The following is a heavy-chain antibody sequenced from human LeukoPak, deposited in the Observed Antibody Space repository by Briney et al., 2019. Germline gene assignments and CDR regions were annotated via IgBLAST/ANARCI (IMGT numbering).Heavy chain of an antibody. V-gene: IGHV2-5*02. CDR3: ARLQRTFGGHSRYYDS. Sequence: QSGPTLVNPTQTVTLTCTYAGFSLSTSGPGVGWIRQPPGMALEWLELIYWDADKRYSPSLRSRLTITKDTSKNQVVLTMTNMEAVDTATYYCARLQRTFGGHSRYYDSWGRGTLVTVSS. J-gene: IGHJ5*01. CDR2: IYWDADK. CDR1: GFSLSTSGPG. D-gene: IGHD4-23*01.